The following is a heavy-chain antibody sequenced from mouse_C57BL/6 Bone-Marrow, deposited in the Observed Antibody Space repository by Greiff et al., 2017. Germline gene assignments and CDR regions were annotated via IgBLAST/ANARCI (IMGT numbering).Heavy chain of an antibody. Sequence: QVQLQQPVAELVKPGASVKLSCKASGYTFTSYWMHWVKQRPGQGLEWIGMIHPNSGSTNYTEKFKSKATLTVDQSSSTAYMQLSSLTSEDTAVYYCARERLGREWFAYWGQGTLVTVSA. J-gene: IGHJ3*01. CDR1: GYTFTSYW. CDR2: IHPNSGST. V-gene: IGHV1-64*01. CDR3: ARERLGREWFAY. D-gene: IGHD4-1*01.